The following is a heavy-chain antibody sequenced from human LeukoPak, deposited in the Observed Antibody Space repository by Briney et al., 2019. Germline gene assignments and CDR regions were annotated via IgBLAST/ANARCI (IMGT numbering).Heavy chain of an antibody. V-gene: IGHV3-53*01. J-gene: IGHJ4*02. Sequence: PGGSLRLSCAASGFTVSSNDMSWVRQAPGKGLEWVSVIYSGGSTYYADSVKGRFTISRDNSKNTLYLQMNSLRAEDTAVYYCARHRYISTRDFEYWGQGTLVTVSS. CDR3: ARHRYISTRDFEY. D-gene: IGHD1-14*01. CDR1: GFTVSSND. CDR2: IYSGGST.